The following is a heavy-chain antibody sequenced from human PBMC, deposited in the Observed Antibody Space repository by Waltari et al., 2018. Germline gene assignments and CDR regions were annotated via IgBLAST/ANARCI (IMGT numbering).Heavy chain of an antibody. V-gene: IGHV4-61*09. D-gene: IGHD2-21*01. Sequence: QLQLQQSGPGLVKPSQTLSLACSLSGDSISGSYYWNWVRPTAGEGLEWLGYIYSGGITKYNPSPQSRDTISIVNKTQFSLKLAAVTAADTAVYYCARSDVVVAPARNNYYFPMEVWGQGTTVTVSS. CDR1: GDSISGSYY. CDR3: ARSDVVVAPARNNYYFPMEV. CDR2: IYSGGIT. J-gene: IGHJ6*03.